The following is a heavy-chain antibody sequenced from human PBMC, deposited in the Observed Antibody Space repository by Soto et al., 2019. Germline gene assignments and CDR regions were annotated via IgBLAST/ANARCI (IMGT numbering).Heavy chain of an antibody. CDR3: ARDDRRGYYYYMDV. V-gene: IGHV3-7*01. CDR1: GFTFSSYW. J-gene: IGHJ6*03. Sequence: GGSLRLSCAASGFTFSSYWMSWVRQAPGKGLEWVANIKQDGSEKYYVDFVKGRFTISRDNAKNSLYLQMNSLRAEDTAVYYCARDDRRGYYYYMDVWGKGTTVTVSS. CDR2: IKQDGSEK.